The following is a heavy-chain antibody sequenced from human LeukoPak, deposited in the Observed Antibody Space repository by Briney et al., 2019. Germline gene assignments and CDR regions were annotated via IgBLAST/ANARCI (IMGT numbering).Heavy chain of an antibody. Sequence: ASVKVSCKASGYTFTSYGISWVRQAPGQGLEWMGWISAYNGNTNYAQKLQGRVTMTTDTSTSTAYMELRSLRSDDTAVYYCARARYYDILTGHAVNYYYMDVWGKGTTVTVSS. CDR1: GYTFTSYG. V-gene: IGHV1-18*01. J-gene: IGHJ6*03. CDR2: ISAYNGNT. D-gene: IGHD3-9*01. CDR3: ARARYYDILTGHAVNYYYMDV.